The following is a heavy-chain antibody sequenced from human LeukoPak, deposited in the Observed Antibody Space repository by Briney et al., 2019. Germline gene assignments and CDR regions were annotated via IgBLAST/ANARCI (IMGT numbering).Heavy chain of an antibody. J-gene: IGHJ3*02. Sequence: GGSLRLSCAASGFTFSSYSMNWVRQAPGKGLEWVSAISGSGGSTYYADSVKGRFTISRDNSKNTLYLQMNSLRAEDTAVYYCAKDPGEQQLVFAFDIWGQGTMVTVSS. CDR2: ISGSGGST. D-gene: IGHD6-13*01. CDR1: GFTFSSYS. CDR3: AKDPGEQQLVFAFDI. V-gene: IGHV3-23*01.